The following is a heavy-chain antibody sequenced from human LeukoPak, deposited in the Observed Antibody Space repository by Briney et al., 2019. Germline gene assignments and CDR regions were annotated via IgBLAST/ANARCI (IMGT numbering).Heavy chain of an antibody. Sequence: GGSLRLSCAASGFTFSTYAMSWVRQIPGKGLEWVSAISGSDDGTYYADSVKGRFTISRDHSKSTLYLQMNSLRAEDTAVYYCAREGTGRYYYYYYMDVWGKGTTVTISS. CDR2: ISGSDDGT. J-gene: IGHJ6*03. CDR3: AREGTGRYYYYYYMDV. D-gene: IGHD1-1*01. CDR1: GFTFSTYA. V-gene: IGHV3-23*01.